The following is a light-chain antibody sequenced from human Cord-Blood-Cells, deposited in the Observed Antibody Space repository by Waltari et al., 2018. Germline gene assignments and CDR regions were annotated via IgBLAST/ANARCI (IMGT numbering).Light chain of an antibody. Sequence: QSALTQPASVSGSPGQSLTISCPGTSSDAGGYNYVSWYQQHPGKAPKLMIYDVSNRPSGVSNRFSGSKSGNTASLTISGLQAEDEADYYCSSYTSSSTLNYVFGTGTKVTVL. J-gene: IGLJ1*01. CDR3: SSYTSSSTLNYV. CDR2: DVS. CDR1: SSDAGGYNY. V-gene: IGLV2-14*01.